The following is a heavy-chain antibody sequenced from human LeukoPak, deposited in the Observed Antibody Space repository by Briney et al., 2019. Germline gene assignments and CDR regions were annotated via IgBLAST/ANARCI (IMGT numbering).Heavy chain of an antibody. V-gene: IGHV4-61*02. D-gene: IGHD3-22*01. J-gene: IGHJ3*02. CDR3: ARGPYSYDSSGAFDI. CDR2: ISSSGST. Sequence: SETLSLTCTVSGDSISSGDYYWSWIRQPAGKGLEWIGRISSSGSTNYNPSLKSRVTVSVDTSKNQFSLKLSSVTAADTAVYFCARGPYSYDSSGAFDIWGQGTMVTVSS. CDR1: GDSISSGDYY.